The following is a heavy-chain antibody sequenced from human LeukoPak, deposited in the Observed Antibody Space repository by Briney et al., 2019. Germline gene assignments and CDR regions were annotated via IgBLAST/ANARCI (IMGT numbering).Heavy chain of an antibody. CDR3: ARQTAKNVDTARFDS. Sequence: PSETLSLTCAISGGSINNYYWSWIRQPPGKGLEWIGYIYYSGTTNYSPSLNSRVNISLDTARNQFSLRLSSVTAADTAVYYCARQTAKNVDTARFDSWGQGTLVTVSS. J-gene: IGHJ4*02. CDR2: IYYSGTT. D-gene: IGHD5-18*01. CDR1: GGSINNYY. V-gene: IGHV4-59*08.